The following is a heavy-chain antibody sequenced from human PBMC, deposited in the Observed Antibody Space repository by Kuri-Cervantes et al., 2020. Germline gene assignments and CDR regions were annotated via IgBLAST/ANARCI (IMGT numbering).Heavy chain of an antibody. D-gene: IGHD6-13*01. Sequence: GESLKISCAASGFTFSSYDMHWVRQATGKGLEWVSAIGTAGDTYYPGSVKGRFTISRENAKNSLYLQMNSLRAGDTAVYYCAREMYSSSPFDYWGQGTLVTVSS. CDR1: GFTFSSYD. CDR2: IGTAGDT. CDR3: AREMYSSSPFDY. J-gene: IGHJ4*02. V-gene: IGHV3-13*01.